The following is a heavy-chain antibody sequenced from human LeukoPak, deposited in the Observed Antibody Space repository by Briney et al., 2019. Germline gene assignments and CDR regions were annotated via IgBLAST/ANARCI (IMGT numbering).Heavy chain of an antibody. Sequence: GGSLRLSCAASGFTFSSYSMNWVRQAPGKGLEWVSSISSGSSYIYYADSVKGRFTISRDNAKNSLYLQMNSLRAEDTAVYYCAKAEGFGEFLNFAFDYWGQGTLVTVSS. CDR2: ISSGSSYI. V-gene: IGHV3-21*04. CDR1: GFTFSSYS. D-gene: IGHD3-10*01. CDR3: AKAEGFGEFLNFAFDY. J-gene: IGHJ4*02.